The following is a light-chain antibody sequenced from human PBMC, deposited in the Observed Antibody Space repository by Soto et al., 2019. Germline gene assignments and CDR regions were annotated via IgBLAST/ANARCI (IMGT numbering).Light chain of an antibody. CDR3: QQYNNWVVT. CDR1: QSVSSN. CDR2: GAS. Sequence: EIVMTQSPATLSVSPGERATLSCRASQSVSSNLAWYQQKPGQAPRLLIYGASTRATGIPARFSGSGSGTEFTLTISSLQSEDCAVYYCQQYNNWVVTFGPGTKVDIK. V-gene: IGKV3-15*01. J-gene: IGKJ3*01.